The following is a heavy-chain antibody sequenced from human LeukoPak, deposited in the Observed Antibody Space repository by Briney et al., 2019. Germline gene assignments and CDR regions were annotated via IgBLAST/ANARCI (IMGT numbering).Heavy chain of an antibody. CDR1: GGSISSSSYY. D-gene: IGHD3-3*01. J-gene: IGHJ4*02. V-gene: IGHV4-39*01. CDR3: ARRPNYDICSGSRVNPVDY. Sequence: SETLSLTCTVSGGSISSSSYYWGWIRQPPGKGLEWIGSIYYSGSTYYNPSLRSRVTISVDTSKNQFSLKLSSVTAADTAVYYCARRPNYDICSGSRVNPVDYWGQGTLVTVSS. CDR2: IYYSGST.